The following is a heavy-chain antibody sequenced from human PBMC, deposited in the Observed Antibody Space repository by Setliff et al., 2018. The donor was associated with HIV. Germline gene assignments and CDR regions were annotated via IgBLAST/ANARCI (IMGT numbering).Heavy chain of an antibody. J-gene: IGHJ3*02. V-gene: IGHV1-18*01. CDR2: ISSYNDNT. Sequence: ASVKVSRKASGYSFTNYGISWVRQAPGQGLEWMGWISSYNDNTNYALNLQGRVTMTTDTSTSTAYMELRSLRSDDTAVYYCARDDVGYCSGGSCYHLFDTFDIWGQGTVVTVSS. CDR1: GYSFTNYG. D-gene: IGHD2-15*01. CDR3: ARDDVGYCSGGSCYHLFDTFDI.